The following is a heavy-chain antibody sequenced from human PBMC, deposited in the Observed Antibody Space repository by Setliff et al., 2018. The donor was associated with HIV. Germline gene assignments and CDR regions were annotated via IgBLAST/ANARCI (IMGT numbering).Heavy chain of an antibody. CDR1: GGSISSYY. CDR2: IYNSGRT. CDR3: SRAITFHDAFDI. J-gene: IGHJ3*02. V-gene: IGHV4-59*08. Sequence: PSETLSLTCTVSGGSISSYYWSWIRQPPGKGLEWIGYIYNSGRTNYNPSLKSRGTISVDTSKKQFSLKLSSVTAADTAVYYCSRAITFHDAFDIWGQGTMVTVSS. D-gene: IGHD1-20*01.